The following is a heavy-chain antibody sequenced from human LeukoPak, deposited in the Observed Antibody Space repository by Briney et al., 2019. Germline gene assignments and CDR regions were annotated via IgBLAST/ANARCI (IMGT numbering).Heavy chain of an antibody. V-gene: IGHV4-34*01. Sequence: SETLSLTCAVYGESFSGDYWRWCRQPPRGGVEWIGEINHSGSTTYNPPPKRRVAISVDTSKNQFSLQLSSVTAADTAVYYCARGGGYSYGFIGIPFDYWGQGNLVTVSS. D-gene: IGHD5-18*01. CDR2: INHSGST. J-gene: IGHJ4*02. CDR3: ARGGGYSYGFIGIPFDY. CDR1: GESFSGDY.